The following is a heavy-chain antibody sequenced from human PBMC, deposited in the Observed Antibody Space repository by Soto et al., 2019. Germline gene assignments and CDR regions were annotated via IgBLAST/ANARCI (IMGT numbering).Heavy chain of an antibody. J-gene: IGHJ4*02. CDR1: GYTFTGYY. CDR3: ARDLSSGWYVTHHFDY. Sequence: QVQLVQSGAEVKKPGASVKVSCKASGYTFTGYYMHWVRQAPGQGLEWMGWINPNSGGTNYAQKFQGRVTITADESTSTAYMELSSLRSEDTAVYYCARDLSSGWYVTHHFDYWGQGTLVTVSS. CDR2: INPNSGGT. D-gene: IGHD6-19*01. V-gene: IGHV1-2*02.